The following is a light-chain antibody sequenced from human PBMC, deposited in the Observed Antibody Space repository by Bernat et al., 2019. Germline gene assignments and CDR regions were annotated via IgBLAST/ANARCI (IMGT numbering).Light chain of an antibody. J-gene: IGKJ4*01. CDR2: GAS. CDR3: QQYINRRRR. Sequence: EKVMTQSPATLSVSPGERATLSCRASQSVSSNLAWYQQKPGQAPRLLIYGASTRATGIPVRFSGSGSETQFTLTISSLQYEDYAVYYCQQYINRRRRVGGGTKEEIK. V-gene: IGKV3-15*01. CDR1: QSVSSN.